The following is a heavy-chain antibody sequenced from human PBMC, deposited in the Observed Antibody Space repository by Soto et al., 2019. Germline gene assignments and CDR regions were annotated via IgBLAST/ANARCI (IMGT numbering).Heavy chain of an antibody. CDR3: ARAGDYGDSPHYYYYGMDV. CDR2: ISSSSSYI. D-gene: IGHD4-17*01. Sequence: EVQLVESGGGLVKPGGSLRLSCAASGFTFSSYSMNWVRQAPGKGLEWVSSISSSSSYIYYADSVKGRFTISRDNAKNSLYLQMNSLIAEDPAVYYCARAGDYGDSPHYYYYGMDVWGQETTVTVSS. V-gene: IGHV3-21*01. J-gene: IGHJ6*02. CDR1: GFTFSSYS.